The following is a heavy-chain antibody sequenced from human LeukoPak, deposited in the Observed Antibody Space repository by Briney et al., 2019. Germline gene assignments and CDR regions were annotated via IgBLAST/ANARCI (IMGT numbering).Heavy chain of an antibody. CDR2: INPNSGGT. Sequence: ASVKVSCKASGYTFTGYYMHWVRQAPGQGLEWMGWINPNSGGTSYAQKFQGRVTMTRDTSISTAYMELSRLRSDDTAVYYCARASYYCSSTSCYPRDYWGQGTLVTVSS. J-gene: IGHJ4*02. V-gene: IGHV1-2*02. CDR3: ARASYYCSSTSCYPRDY. D-gene: IGHD2-2*01. CDR1: GYTFTGYY.